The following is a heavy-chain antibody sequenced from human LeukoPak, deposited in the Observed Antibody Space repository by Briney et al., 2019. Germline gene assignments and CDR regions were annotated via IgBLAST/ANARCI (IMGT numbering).Heavy chain of an antibody. CDR1: GYRFTSYW. J-gene: IGHJ5*02. D-gene: IGHD3-10*01. CDR2: IYPGDSDT. V-gene: IGHV5-51*01. Sequence: GESLKISCKGSGYRFTSYWIGWVRQMPGKGLEWMGIIYPGDSDTRYSPSFQGQVTISADKSISTAYLQWTSLKTSDTAMYYCTRLRISMVRGVILPRDNWFDPWGQGTLVTVSS. CDR3: TRLRISMVRGVILPRDNWFDP.